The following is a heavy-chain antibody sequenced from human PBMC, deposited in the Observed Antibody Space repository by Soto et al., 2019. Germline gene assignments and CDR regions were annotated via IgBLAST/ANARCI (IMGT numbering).Heavy chain of an antibody. CDR1: GFTFSSYA. D-gene: IGHD1-20*01. Sequence: QVQLVESGGGVVQPGRSLRLSCAASGFTFSSYAMHWVRQAPGKGLEWVAVISYDGSNKYYADSVKGRFTISRDNSKNTLYLQMNSLRAEDTAVYYCARDRNNWNDYWGQGTLVTVSS. J-gene: IGHJ4*02. V-gene: IGHV3-30-3*01. CDR2: ISYDGSNK. CDR3: ARDRNNWNDY.